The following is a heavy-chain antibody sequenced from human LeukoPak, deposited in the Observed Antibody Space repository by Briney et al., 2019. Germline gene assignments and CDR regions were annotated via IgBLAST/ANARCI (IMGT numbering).Heavy chain of an antibody. CDR2: IDPSGGST. V-gene: IGHV1-46*01. Sequence: ASVKVSCKASGYTFTSYYMHWVRQAPGQGLEWMGIIDPSGGSTSFAQKFQGRVTMTRDMSTSTVYMELSSLRSEDTAVYYCARKGVGTTPFDYWGQGTLVTVSS. D-gene: IGHD1-26*01. CDR1: GYTFTSYY. CDR3: ARKGVGTTPFDY. J-gene: IGHJ4*02.